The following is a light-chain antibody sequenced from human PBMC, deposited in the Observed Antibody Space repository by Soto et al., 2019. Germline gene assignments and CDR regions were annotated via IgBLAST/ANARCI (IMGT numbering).Light chain of an antibody. CDR3: QQYNRYWT. J-gene: IGKJ1*01. CDR2: AAS. Sequence: DRPMTQSPSSLSASVGDRVTITCRASQGISNYLAWYQQKPGTVPKLLIYAASTLQSGVPSRFSGSGSETEFTLTISSLLPDDFATYYCQQYNRYWTFGQGTKVDIK. CDR1: QGISNY. V-gene: IGKV1-27*01.